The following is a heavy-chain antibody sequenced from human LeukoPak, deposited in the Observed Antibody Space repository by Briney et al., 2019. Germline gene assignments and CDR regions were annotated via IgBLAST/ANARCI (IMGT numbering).Heavy chain of an antibody. J-gene: IGHJ4*02. CDR2: IKQDESEK. Sequence: GGSLRLSCAASGFTFSSYWMSWVRQAPGKGLEWVANIKQDESEKYYVDSVKGRFTISRDNAKNSLYLHMISLRADDTALYYCTRHGCGYFHYFDSWGQGTLVTVSS. CDR3: TRHGCGYFHYFDS. CDR1: GFTFSSYW. D-gene: IGHD5-18*01. V-gene: IGHV3-7*01.